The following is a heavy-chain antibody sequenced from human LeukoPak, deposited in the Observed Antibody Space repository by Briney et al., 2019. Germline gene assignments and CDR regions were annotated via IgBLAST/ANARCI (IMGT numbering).Heavy chain of an antibody. CDR3: ASSPYSSGWALNSGAFDI. V-gene: IGHV3-7*03. Sequence: GGSLRLSCAASGFTFSSYWMSWVRQAPGKGLEWVANIKQDGSEKYYVDSVKGRFTISRDNSKNTLYLQMNSLRAEDTAVYYCASSPYSSGWALNSGAFDIWGQGTMVTVSS. CDR2: IKQDGSEK. J-gene: IGHJ3*02. D-gene: IGHD6-25*01. CDR1: GFTFSSYW.